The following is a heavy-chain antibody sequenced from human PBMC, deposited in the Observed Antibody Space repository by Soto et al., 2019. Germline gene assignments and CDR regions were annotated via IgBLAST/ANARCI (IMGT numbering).Heavy chain of an antibody. CDR2: ISTRSDAM. J-gene: IGHJ6*02. CDR3: ARGFDLQYGMDV. D-gene: IGHD3-10*01. CDR1: GFTFNLYP. Sequence: GSLRLSCAASGFTFNLYPMNWVRQAPGKGLEWLSHISTRSDAMYYADSVKGRFTISRDNAKNSLYLQMNSLRDEDTAVYYCARGFDLQYGMDVWGQGTTVSVSS. V-gene: IGHV3-48*02.